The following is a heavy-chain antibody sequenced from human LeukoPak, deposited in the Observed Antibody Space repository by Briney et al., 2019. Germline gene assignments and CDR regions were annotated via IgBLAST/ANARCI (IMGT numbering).Heavy chain of an antibody. V-gene: IGHV3-23*01. J-gene: IGHJ4*02. CDR1: GFTFSSYA. Sequence: GGSLRLSCAASGFTFSSYAMSWVRQAPGKGLEWVSAISGSGGSTYYADSVKGRFTISRDNSKNTLYLQMNSLRAEDTAVYYCARGTADFWSGYVDLDYWGQGTLVTVSS. CDR2: ISGSGGST. CDR3: ARGTADFWSGYVDLDY. D-gene: IGHD3-3*01.